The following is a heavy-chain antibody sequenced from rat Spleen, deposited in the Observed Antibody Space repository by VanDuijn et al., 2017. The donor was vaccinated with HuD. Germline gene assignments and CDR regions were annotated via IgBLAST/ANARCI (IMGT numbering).Heavy chain of an antibody. CDR1: GFSLTGNN. CDR2: MRYDGDT. V-gene: IGHV2-63*01. D-gene: IGHD1-2*01. CDR3: ARVGYSSYVRYFDY. J-gene: IGHJ2*01. Sequence: QVQLKESGPGLVQPSQTLSLTCSVSGFSLTGNNVYWVRQPPGKGLEWMGRMRYDGDTSYNSTLKSRLSISRDTSKSQVFLKMNSLQTEDTATYYCARVGYSSYVRYFDYWGHGVMVTVSS.